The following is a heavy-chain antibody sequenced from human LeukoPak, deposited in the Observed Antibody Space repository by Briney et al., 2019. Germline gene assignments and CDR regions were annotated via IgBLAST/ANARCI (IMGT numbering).Heavy chain of an antibody. V-gene: IGHV3-11*01. CDR1: GFTFSEYY. Sequence: GGSLRLSCAASGFTFSEYYMSWIRQAPGKGLDWVSYISNSGSIMYYADSVEGRFTISRDNAKNSVYLQMNSLRAEDTAVYHCARAPPGSDGDYYFYGMDVWGQGTTVTVSS. CDR2: ISNSGSIM. J-gene: IGHJ6*02. D-gene: IGHD4-17*01. CDR3: ARAPPGSDGDYYFYGMDV.